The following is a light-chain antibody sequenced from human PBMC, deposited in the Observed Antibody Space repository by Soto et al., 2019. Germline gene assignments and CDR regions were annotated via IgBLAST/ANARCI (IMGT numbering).Light chain of an antibody. Sequence: AIQLTQSPSSLSASVGDRVTITCRASQGIRSSLAWFQQKAGNPPKVLIYEASVLETGVSPRFSGSGSGTDFTLSISSLQPEDFATYYCQQFNSYPWTFGQGTTVEVK. CDR3: QQFNSYPWT. CDR2: EAS. CDR1: QGIRSS. V-gene: IGKV1-13*02. J-gene: IGKJ1*01.